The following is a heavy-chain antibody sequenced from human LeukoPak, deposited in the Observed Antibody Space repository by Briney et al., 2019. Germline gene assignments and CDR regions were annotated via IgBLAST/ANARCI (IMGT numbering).Heavy chain of an antibody. CDR2: ISSSGNSR. J-gene: IGHJ3*02. CDR1: GFILSNYR. D-gene: IGHD3-3*01. CDR3: ARGPWSPI. V-gene: IGHV3-48*04. Sequence: GGSLRLSCAASGFILSNYRMNWVRQAPGKGLEWVSYISSSGNSREYADSVKGRFTISRDNARDSLHLQMNSLRVEDTAVYYCARGPWSPIWGQGTMVTVSS.